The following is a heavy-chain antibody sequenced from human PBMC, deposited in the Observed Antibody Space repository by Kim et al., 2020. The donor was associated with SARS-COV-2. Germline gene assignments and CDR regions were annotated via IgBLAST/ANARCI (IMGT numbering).Heavy chain of an antibody. D-gene: IGHD6-13*01. J-gene: IGHJ4*02. CDR2: IKKDGSEI. V-gene: IGHV3-7*01. CDR3: AIGGYGSSWYWRH. CDR1: GFIFSKFW. Sequence: GGSLRLSCAASGFIFSKFWMTWVRQAPGKGLEWVANIKKDGSEIYFVDSVKGRFTISRDNTKSSLYLQMNSLRAEDTAVYYCAIGGYGSSWYWRHWGEGT.